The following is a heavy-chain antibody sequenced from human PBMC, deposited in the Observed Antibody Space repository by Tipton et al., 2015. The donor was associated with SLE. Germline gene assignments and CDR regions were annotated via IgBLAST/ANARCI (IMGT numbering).Heavy chain of an antibody. CDR3: ARDQTGATDYYYYYYMDV. CDR1: GGSISSGSYY. Sequence: TLSLTCTVSGGSISSGSYYWSWIRQPAGQGLEWIGRIYTSGSTNYNPSLKSRVTISVDTSKNQFSLKLSSVTAADTAVYYCARDQTGATDYYYYYYMDVWGKGTTVTVSS. D-gene: IGHD1-26*01. V-gene: IGHV4-61*02. CDR2: IYTSGST. J-gene: IGHJ6*03.